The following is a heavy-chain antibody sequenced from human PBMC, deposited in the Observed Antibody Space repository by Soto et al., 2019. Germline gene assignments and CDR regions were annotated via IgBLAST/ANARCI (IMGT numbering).Heavy chain of an antibody. V-gene: IGHV4-30-4*01. J-gene: IGHJ5*02. D-gene: IGHD2-2*01. Sequence: QVQLQESGPGLVKPSQTLSLTCTVSGGSISSDNYYWSWIRQTPGKGLEWIGYIHYSGSTDYNASLKSRVTISVDTSKNQFSLKLSSVTAADTAVYYCARVVVLEPGAIMWFDPWGQGTLVTVSS. CDR3: ARVVVLEPGAIMWFDP. CDR1: GGSISSDNYY. CDR2: IHYSGST.